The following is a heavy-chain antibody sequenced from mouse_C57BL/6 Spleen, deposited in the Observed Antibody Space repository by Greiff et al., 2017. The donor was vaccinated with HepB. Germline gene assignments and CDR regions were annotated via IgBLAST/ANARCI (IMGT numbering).Heavy chain of an antibody. CDR1: GYAFSSYW. D-gene: IGHD4-1*02. CDR2: IYPGDGDT. J-gene: IGHJ3*01. Sequence: VQLQQSGAELVKPGASVKISCKASGYAFSSYWMNWVKQRPGKGLEWIGQIYPGDGDTNYNGKFKGKATLTADKSSSTAYMQLSSLTSEDSAVYVCARSSPQLVAWFAYWGQGTLVTVSA. V-gene: IGHV1-80*01. CDR3: ARSSPQLVAWFAY.